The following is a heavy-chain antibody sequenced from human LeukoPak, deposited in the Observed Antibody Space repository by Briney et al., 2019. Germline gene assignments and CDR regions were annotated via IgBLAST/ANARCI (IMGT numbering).Heavy chain of an antibody. Sequence: GASVKVSCKASGYTFTGYYMHWVRQAPGQGLEWMGWINPNSGGTNYAQKFQGRVTMTRDTSISTAYMELSRLRSDDTAVYYCAKGESRYYYDMPHAFDIWGQGTMVTVSS. CDR1: GYTFTGYY. V-gene: IGHV1-2*02. J-gene: IGHJ3*02. CDR3: AKGESRYYYDMPHAFDI. CDR2: INPNSGGT. D-gene: IGHD3-22*01.